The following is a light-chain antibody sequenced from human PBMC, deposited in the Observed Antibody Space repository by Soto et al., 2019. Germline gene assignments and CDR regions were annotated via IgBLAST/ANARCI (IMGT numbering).Light chain of an antibody. V-gene: IGKV3-20*01. Sequence: DIVMTQSPATLSVSPGARATLSCRASQTVGTTYLAWYQQKPGQAPRLLIYGASSRATGIPDRFSGIESGTDLAINISRLEPEDGEVYDGQQYGSSPGTFGQGTKVDI. CDR3: QQYGSSPGT. J-gene: IGKJ1*01. CDR1: QTVGTTY. CDR2: GAS.